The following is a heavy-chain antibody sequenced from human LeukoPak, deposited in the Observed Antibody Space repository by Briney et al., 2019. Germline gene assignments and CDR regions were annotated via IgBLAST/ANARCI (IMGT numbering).Heavy chain of an antibody. CDR1: GGSISSYY. D-gene: IGHD6-13*01. J-gene: IGHJ5*02. V-gene: IGHV4-59*01. Sequence: SGTLSLTCTVSGGSISSYYWSWIRQPPGKGLEWIGYIYYSGSTNYNPSLKSRVTISVDTSKNQFSLKLSSVTAADTAVYYCARGSLAAANWFDHWGQGTLVTVSS. CDR3: ARGSLAAANWFDH. CDR2: IYYSGST.